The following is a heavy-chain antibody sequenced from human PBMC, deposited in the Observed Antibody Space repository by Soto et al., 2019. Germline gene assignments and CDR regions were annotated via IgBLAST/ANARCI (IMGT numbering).Heavy chain of an antibody. J-gene: IGHJ5*02. V-gene: IGHV4-59*01. Sequence: ETLSLTCTVSGGSIRNYYWSWIRQPPGKGLEWIGYIYYSWSTNYNPSLKSRVTISVDTSQNQFSLKLSSVTAAATAVYYCARDRRYYANRAYLFWWFDPWGQGTLVTVS. CDR3: ARDRRYYANRAYLFWWFDP. D-gene: IGHD3-22*01. CDR2: IYYSWST. CDR1: GGSIRNYY.